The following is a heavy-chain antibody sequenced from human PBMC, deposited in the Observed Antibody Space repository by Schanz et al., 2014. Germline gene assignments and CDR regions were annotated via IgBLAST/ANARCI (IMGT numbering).Heavy chain of an antibody. D-gene: IGHD3-22*01. Sequence: QVQLIQSGAEVKKPGASVKVSCKASGYTFTSYGINWVRQAPGQGLEWMGRIIPILGIANYAQRFQGRVTITADKSSDTAYMDLSSLRPEDTAVYYCARSNYYDNSDYYNSFDYWGQGTLVTVSS. CDR3: ARSNYYDNSDYYNSFDY. CDR1: GYTFTSYG. J-gene: IGHJ4*02. CDR2: IIPILGIA. V-gene: IGHV1-69*09.